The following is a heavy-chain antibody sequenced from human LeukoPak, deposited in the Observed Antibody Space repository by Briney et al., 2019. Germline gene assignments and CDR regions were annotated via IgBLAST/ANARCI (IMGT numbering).Heavy chain of an antibody. CDR1: GFTFSNYA. V-gene: IGHV3-23*01. CDR2: ISGSGGST. D-gene: IGHD2-15*01. Sequence: GGSLRLSCAASGFTFSNYAMSWVRQAPGKGLEWVSAISGSGGSTYCADSVKGRFTISRDNSKNTLYLQMNSLRAEDTAVYYCAKTSGDSSYYYYYMDVWGKGTTVTVSS. J-gene: IGHJ6*03. CDR3: AKTSGDSSYYYYYMDV.